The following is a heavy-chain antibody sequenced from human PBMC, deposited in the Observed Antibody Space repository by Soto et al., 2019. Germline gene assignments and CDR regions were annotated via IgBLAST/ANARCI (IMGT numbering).Heavy chain of an antibody. J-gene: IGHJ6*02. V-gene: IGHV1-18*01. CDR3: ARDEGSIAAPRSYYYYGMDV. Sequence: ASVKVSRKASGYTFTSYGISWVRQAPGQGLEWMGWISAYNGNTNYAQKLQGRVTMTTDTSTSTAYMELRSLRSDDTAVYYCARDEGSIAAPRSYYYYGMDVWGQGTTVTVSS. D-gene: IGHD6-6*01. CDR2: ISAYNGNT. CDR1: GYTFTSYG.